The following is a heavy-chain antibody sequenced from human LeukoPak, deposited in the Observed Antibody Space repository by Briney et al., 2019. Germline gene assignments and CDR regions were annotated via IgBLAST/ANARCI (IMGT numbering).Heavy chain of an antibody. D-gene: IGHD1-26*01. V-gene: IGHV4-61*01. CDR3: ARQRWELLPLYFDY. J-gene: IGHJ4*02. Sequence: PSETLSLTCTVSGGSVSSGSYYWSWIRQPPGKGLEWIGYIYYSGSTNYNPSLKSRVTISVDTSKNQFSLKLSSVTAADTAVYYCARQRWELLPLYFDYWGQGTLVTVSS. CDR1: GGSVSSGSYY. CDR2: IYYSGST.